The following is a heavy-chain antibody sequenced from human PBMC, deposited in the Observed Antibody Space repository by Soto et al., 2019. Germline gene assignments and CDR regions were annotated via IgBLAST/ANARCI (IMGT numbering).Heavy chain of an antibody. CDR2: ISYDGSNK. CDR1: GFTFSSYG. CDR3: AKDRIGAGTYGMDV. V-gene: IGHV3-30*18. D-gene: IGHD6-19*01. J-gene: IGHJ6*02. Sequence: QVQLVESGGGVVQPGRSLRLSCAASGFTFSSYGMHWVRQAPGKGLEWVAVISYDGSNKYYADSVKGRFTISRDNSKXTLYLQMNSLRAEDTAVYYCAKDRIGAGTYGMDVWGQGTTVTVSS.